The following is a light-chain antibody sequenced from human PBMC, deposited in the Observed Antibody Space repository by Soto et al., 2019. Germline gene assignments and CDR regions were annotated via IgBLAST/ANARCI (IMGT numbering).Light chain of an antibody. CDR2: KAS. CDR3: QQYNSYSPVT. CDR1: QSISSW. Sequence: DIQMTQSPSTLSASVGDRVTITCRASQSISSWLAWYQRKPGKAPKLLIYKASSLESGVPSRFSGSGSGTEFTLTISSLQPDDFATYYCQQYNSYSPVTFGGGTKVEIK. J-gene: IGKJ4*01. V-gene: IGKV1-5*03.